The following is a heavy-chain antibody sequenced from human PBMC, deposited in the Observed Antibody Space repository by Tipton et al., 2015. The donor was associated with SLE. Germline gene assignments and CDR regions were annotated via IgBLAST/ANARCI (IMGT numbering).Heavy chain of an antibody. CDR2: IYYSGST. CDR1: GGSFSGYY. V-gene: IGHV4-34*01. Sequence: TLSLTCAVYGGSFSGYYWSWIRQPPGKGLEWIGSIYYSGSTYYNPSLKSRVTISVDTSKNHFSLKLSSVTAADTAVYYCARHEGWFDPWGQGTLVTVSS. J-gene: IGHJ5*02. CDR3: ARHEGWFDP.